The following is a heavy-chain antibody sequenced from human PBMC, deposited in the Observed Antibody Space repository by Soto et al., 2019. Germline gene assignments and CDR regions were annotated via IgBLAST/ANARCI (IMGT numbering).Heavy chain of an antibody. CDR1: GFTFSSYG. J-gene: IGHJ4*02. CDR3: AKDSPNWNHLDY. D-gene: IGHD1-20*01. V-gene: IGHV3-30*18. Sequence: GWSLRLSCAASGFTFSSYGMHWVRQAPGKGLEWVAVISYDGSNKYYADSVKGRLTISRDNSKNTLYLQMNSLRAEDTAVYYCAKDSPNWNHLDYCGQGTMVTVYS. CDR2: ISYDGSNK.